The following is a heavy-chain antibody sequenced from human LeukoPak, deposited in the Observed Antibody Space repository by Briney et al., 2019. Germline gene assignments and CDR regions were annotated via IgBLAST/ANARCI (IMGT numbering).Heavy chain of an antibody. V-gene: IGHV1-69*13. CDR1: GGTFSSYA. CDR2: IIPIFGTA. D-gene: IGHD3-10*01. Sequence: SVKVSCTASGGTFSSYAISWVRQAPGQGLEWMGGIIPIFGTANYAQKFQGRVTITADESTSTAYMELSSLRSEDTAVYYCARVSYGSGSYYKPGPIDYWGQGTLVTVSS. J-gene: IGHJ4*02. CDR3: ARVSYGSGSYYKPGPIDY.